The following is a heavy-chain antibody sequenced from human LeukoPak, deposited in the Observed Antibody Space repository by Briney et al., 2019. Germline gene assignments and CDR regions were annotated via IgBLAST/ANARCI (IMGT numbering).Heavy chain of an antibody. CDR1: GFIFSDYG. Sequence: GGSLRLSCAASGFIFSDYGMVWVRQAPGKGLEWISYISGGSDTHTYADSEKGRFSISRDNAKNSLYLEMSNLRAEDTAVYYCARDAFRGYQFDPWGQGALVTVSS. V-gene: IGHV3-48*01. CDR3: ARDAFRGYQFDP. J-gene: IGHJ5*02. D-gene: IGHD5-12*01. CDR2: ISGGSDTH.